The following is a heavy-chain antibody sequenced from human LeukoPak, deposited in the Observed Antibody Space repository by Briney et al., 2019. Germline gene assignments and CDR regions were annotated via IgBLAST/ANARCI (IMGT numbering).Heavy chain of an antibody. Sequence: GGSLRLSCAASGFTFSSYATSWVRQAPGKGLEWLSGFSGSGGGTYYADSVKGRFTISRDISKNTLYLQMNSLRVEDTAVYYCAKGPKQLLVGSRGYYFDYWGQGTLVTVSS. CDR3: AKGPKQLLVGSRGYYFDY. CDR2: FSGSGGGT. J-gene: IGHJ4*02. CDR1: GFTFSSYA. D-gene: IGHD6-13*01. V-gene: IGHV3-23*01.